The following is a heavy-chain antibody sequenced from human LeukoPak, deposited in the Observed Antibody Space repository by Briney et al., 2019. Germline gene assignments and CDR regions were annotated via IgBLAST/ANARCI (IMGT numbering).Heavy chain of an antibody. D-gene: IGHD3-10*01. CDR3: ARTEFQTPISGLRYYYYGMDV. CDR2: ISYDGSNK. J-gene: IGHJ6*04. Sequence: GGSLRLSCAASGFTFSSYAMHWVRQAPGKGLEWAAVISYDGSNKYYADSVKGRFTISRDNSKNTLYLQMNSLRAEDTAVYYCARTEFQTPISGLRYYYYGMDVWGKGTTVTVSS. V-gene: IGHV3-30*04. CDR1: GFTFSSYA.